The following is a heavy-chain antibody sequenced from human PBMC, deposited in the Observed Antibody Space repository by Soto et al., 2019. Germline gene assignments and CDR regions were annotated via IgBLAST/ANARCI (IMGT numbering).Heavy chain of an antibody. D-gene: IGHD3-10*01. J-gene: IGHJ4*02. CDR1: GGTFSSYT. Sequence: ASVKVSCKASGGTFSSYTISWVRQAPGQGLEWMGRIIPILGIANYAQKFQGRVTITADKSTSTAYMELSSLRSEDTAVYYCAILPYGSGSYSLNFDYWGQGTLVTVSS. CDR2: IIPILGIA. CDR3: AILPYGSGSYSLNFDY. V-gene: IGHV1-69*02.